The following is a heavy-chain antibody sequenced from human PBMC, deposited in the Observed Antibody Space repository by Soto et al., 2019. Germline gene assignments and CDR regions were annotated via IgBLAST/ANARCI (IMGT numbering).Heavy chain of an antibody. D-gene: IGHD4-17*01. J-gene: IGHJ6*02. CDR3: AKILSTVTSYYYGMDA. CDR2: ISGSGDKT. Sequence: EVQLLESGGGLVQPGGSLRLSCAASGFSFSTYPMVWVRQAPGKRLEALSSISGSGDKTCYKDSVKGRFTISRDNSKNTVDLQMNTLRPEDTAVYYCAKILSTVTSYYYGMDAWGQGTTVTVSS. CDR1: GFSFSTYP. V-gene: IGHV3-23*01.